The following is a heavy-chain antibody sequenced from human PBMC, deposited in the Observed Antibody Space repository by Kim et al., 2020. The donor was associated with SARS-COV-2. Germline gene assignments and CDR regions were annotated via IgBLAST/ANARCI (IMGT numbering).Heavy chain of an antibody. CDR3: ARRTSIAYVF. CDR2: MNVNGSVT. Sequence: GGSLRLSCAASGFTFSEYWMNWLRQSPGKGLVSVSRMNVNGSVTFYADSVKGRFTISRDNAKNTLYLQMNSLGADDTAVYYCARRTSIAYVFWG. V-gene: IGHV3-74*01. CDR1: GFTFSEYW. J-gene: IGHJ2*01. D-gene: IGHD3-10*02.